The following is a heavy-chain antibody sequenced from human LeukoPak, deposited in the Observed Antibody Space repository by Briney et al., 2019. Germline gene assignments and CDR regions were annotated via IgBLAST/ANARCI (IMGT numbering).Heavy chain of an antibody. Sequence: EGSLRLSCAASGFTFDDYGMSWVRQPPGKGLEWVSCISSSGSHIYSVDSVKGRFAISRDNAKNSLYLQMNSLRAEDTALYYCARGCFGELLFDHWGQGTLVTAPS. CDR3: ARGCFGELLFDH. CDR1: GFTFDDYG. D-gene: IGHD3-10*01. J-gene: IGHJ4*02. CDR2: ISSSGSHI. V-gene: IGHV3-20*04.